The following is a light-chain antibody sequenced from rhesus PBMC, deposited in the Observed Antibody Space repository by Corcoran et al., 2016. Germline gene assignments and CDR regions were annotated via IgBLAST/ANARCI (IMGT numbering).Light chain of an antibody. CDR1: QSISSW. Sequence: DIQMTQSPSSLSASVGDTVTITCRASQSISSWLDWYQQKQGKALKLLIDKASRLQSGVPSRFRGRGSGTDFTLTISSLQPEEFATYYCLQYSSSPYSFGQGTKVEIK. CDR2: KAS. V-gene: IGKV1-22*01. J-gene: IGKJ2*01. CDR3: LQYSSSPYS.